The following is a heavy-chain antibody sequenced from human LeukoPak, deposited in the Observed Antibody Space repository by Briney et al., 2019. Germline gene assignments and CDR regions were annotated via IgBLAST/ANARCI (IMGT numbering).Heavy chain of an antibody. D-gene: IGHD5-12*01. J-gene: IGHJ6*02. Sequence: NASETLSLTCAVSGGSISSTAWWSWARQPPGKGLEWIGEMYHSGNTNYNPSLKSRVAISVDKSRNQFSLELTSVTAADTAVYYCARLWGYNGYAPYGMDVWGQGTTVTVSS. CDR3: ARLWGYNGYAPYGMDV. CDR1: GGSISSTAW. CDR2: MYHSGNT. V-gene: IGHV4-4*02.